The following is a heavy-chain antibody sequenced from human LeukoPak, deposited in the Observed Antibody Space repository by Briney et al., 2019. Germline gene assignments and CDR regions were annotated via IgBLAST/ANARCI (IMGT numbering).Heavy chain of an antibody. CDR1: GFSVSSNY. V-gene: IGHV3-53*01. J-gene: IGHJ6*03. D-gene: IGHD2-8*01. CDR2: ISNDGTT. Sequence: PGGSLRLSCAASGFSVSSNYMSWVRQAPGKGLQSVSVISNDGTTYYPDSVKGRFTISKDNSKNMLNLQMNSLRAKATPENSCAREGWGVSIIPPSYMDVWGNGTTVTVSS. CDR3: AREGWGVSIIPPSYMDV.